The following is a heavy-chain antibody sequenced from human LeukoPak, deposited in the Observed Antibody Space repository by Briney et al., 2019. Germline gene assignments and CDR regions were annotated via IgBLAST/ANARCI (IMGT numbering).Heavy chain of an antibody. J-gene: IGHJ4*02. CDR3: AKDLEGYYYGSGSLY. CDR2: ISGSGGST. V-gene: IGHV3-23*01. CDR1: GFTFSSYA. D-gene: IGHD3-10*01. Sequence: GGSLRLSCAASGFTFSSYAMSGVRQAPGKGLEWVSAISGSGGSTYYADSVKGRFTISRDNSKNTLYLQMNSLRAEDTAVYYCAKDLEGYYYGSGSLYWGQGTLVTVSS.